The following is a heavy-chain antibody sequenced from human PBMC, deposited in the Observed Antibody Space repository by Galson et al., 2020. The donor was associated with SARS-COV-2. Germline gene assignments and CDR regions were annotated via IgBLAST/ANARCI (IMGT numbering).Heavy chain of an antibody. Sequence: KMSGPTLVTPTQTLTMTCTFSGFSLSTTGEGVGWIRQPPGQALEWLTVIYWNDDKRYSPSLKNRLTITKDTSKNKVVLTRTNMDPVDPATYFCVEKYGRTKDNWVDPLGQGTLVTVSS. V-gene: IGHV2-5*01. J-gene: IGHJ5*02. D-gene: IGHD2-15*01. CDR3: VEKYGRTKDNWVDP. CDR2: IYWNDDK. CDR1: GFSLSTTGEG.